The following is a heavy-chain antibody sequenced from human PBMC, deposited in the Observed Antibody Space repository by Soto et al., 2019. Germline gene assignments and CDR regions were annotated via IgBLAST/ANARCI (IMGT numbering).Heavy chain of an antibody. V-gene: IGHV1-18*04. Sequence: QVQLVQSGAEVKKPGASVKVSCKASGYTFTNYGISWVRQAPGKGLEWMGWISTNSGHTDYAQNLRGRVTMTTDTSTTTAYMELRSLRSDDTAVYYCAREEYRQLDHWGQGTLVTVSS. CDR2: ISTNSGHT. D-gene: IGHD3-16*02. J-gene: IGHJ5*02. CDR1: GYTFTNYG. CDR3: AREEYRQLDH.